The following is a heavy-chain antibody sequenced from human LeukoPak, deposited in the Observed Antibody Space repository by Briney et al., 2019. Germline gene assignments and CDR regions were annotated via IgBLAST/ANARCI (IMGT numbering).Heavy chain of an antibody. CDR2: IWYDGSNK. Sequence: GRSLRLSCAASGFTFSSYGMHWVRQAPGRGRGWVAVIWYDGSNKYYADSVKGRFTISRDNSKNTLYLQMNSLRAEDTAVYYCARERQWLVPYYFDYWGQGTLVTVSS. J-gene: IGHJ4*02. CDR1: GFTFSSYG. CDR3: ARERQWLVPYYFDY. D-gene: IGHD6-19*01. V-gene: IGHV3-33*01.